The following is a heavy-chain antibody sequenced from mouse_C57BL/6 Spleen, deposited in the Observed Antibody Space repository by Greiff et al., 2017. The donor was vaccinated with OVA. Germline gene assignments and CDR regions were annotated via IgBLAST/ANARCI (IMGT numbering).Heavy chain of an antibody. J-gene: IGHJ1*03. D-gene: IGHD1-1*01. CDR2: ISAGGSYT. CDR1: GFTFSSYA. Sequence: EVKLVESGGGLVKPGGSLKLSCAASGFTFSSYAMSWVSQTPEKRLEWVATISAGGSYTYYPVNVKGRSTISRANAKNNTYLQMSPLKSEDTAMEYGARDVSRCYRSSYWYVDGWGTGTTVTVSS. CDR3: ARDVSRCYRSSYWYVDG. V-gene: IGHV5-4*01.